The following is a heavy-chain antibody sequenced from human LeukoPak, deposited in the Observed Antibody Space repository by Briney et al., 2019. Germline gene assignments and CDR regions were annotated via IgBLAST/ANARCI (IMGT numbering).Heavy chain of an antibody. D-gene: IGHD4-17*01. J-gene: IGHJ4*02. Sequence: ASVKVSCKASGGTFSSYAISWVRQAPGQGLEWMGGIIPIFGTANYAQKFQGRVTITADESTSTAYMELSSLRSEDTAVYYCAREPSTYGFPFFDYWGQGTLVTVSS. CDR2: IIPIFGTA. CDR1: GGTFSSYA. V-gene: IGHV1-69*13. CDR3: AREPSTYGFPFFDY.